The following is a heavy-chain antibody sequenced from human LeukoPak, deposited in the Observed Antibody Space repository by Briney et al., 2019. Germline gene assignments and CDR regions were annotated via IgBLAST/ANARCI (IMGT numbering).Heavy chain of an antibody. CDR2: IYYSGST. Sequence: SETLSLTCTVSGGSISGYFWSWIRQPPGKGLEWIGHIYYSGSTTYNPSLKSRVTISVDTSKNQFSLKLSSVTAADTAVYYCARGAVTTRLDWYFDLWGRGTLVTVSS. D-gene: IGHD4-17*01. J-gene: IGHJ2*01. V-gene: IGHV4-59*01. CDR3: ARGAVTTRLDWYFDL. CDR1: GGSISGYF.